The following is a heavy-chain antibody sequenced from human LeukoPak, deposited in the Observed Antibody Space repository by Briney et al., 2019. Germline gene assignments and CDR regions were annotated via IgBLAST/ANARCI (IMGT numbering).Heavy chain of an antibody. J-gene: IGHJ4*02. V-gene: IGHV3-15*01. CDR2: IKSKTDGGAT. CDR3: TTLLYCSSTSCPPVWVFDS. CDR1: GVTFSNAW. D-gene: IGHD2-2*01. Sequence: GGALRLSCAASGVTFSNAWMSCVREAPGRGLEWGGRIKSKTDGGATDYAAPVKGRFTISRDEPKNTLYLQMNSLKTEDTALYYCTTLLYCSSTSCPPVWVFDSWGQGTLVTVSS.